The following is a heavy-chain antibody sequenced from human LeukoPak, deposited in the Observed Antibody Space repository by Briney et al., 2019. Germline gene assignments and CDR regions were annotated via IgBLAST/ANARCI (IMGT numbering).Heavy chain of an antibody. D-gene: IGHD6-6*01. CDR3: ARVSSPDYFDY. CDR1: GGSFSGYY. J-gene: IGHJ4*02. V-gene: IGHV4-34*01. CDR2: INHSGST. Sequence: SETLSLTCAVYGGSFSGYYWSWIRQPPGKGLGWIGEINHSGSTYYNPSLKSRVTISVDRSKNQFSLKLSSVTAADTAVYYCARVSSPDYFDYWGQGTLVTVSS.